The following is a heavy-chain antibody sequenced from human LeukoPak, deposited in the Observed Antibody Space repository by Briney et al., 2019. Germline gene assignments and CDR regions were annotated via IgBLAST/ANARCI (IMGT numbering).Heavy chain of an antibody. J-gene: IGHJ4*02. V-gene: IGHV4-4*02. Sequence: SETLSLTCAVSGGSISSSNWWSWVRQPPGKGLEWIGEMYPSGSTNYNPSLKSRVTISIDKSKNQFSLKLSSVTAADTAVYYCTRDKYYYDSSGSLRFDYWGQGTLVTVSS. D-gene: IGHD3-22*01. CDR1: GGSISSSNW. CDR3: TRDKYYYDSSGSLRFDY. CDR2: MYPSGST.